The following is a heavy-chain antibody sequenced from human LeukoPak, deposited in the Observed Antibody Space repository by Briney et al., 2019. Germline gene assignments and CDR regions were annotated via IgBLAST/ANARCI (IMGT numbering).Heavy chain of an antibody. CDR2: ISYDGSNK. J-gene: IGHJ4*02. D-gene: IGHD4-17*01. CDR1: GFTFSSYA. V-gene: IGHV3-30*04. CDR3: ARVTAPGYGDYYYFDY. Sequence: GGSLRLSCAASGFTFSSYAMHWVRQAPGKGLEWVAVISYDGSNKYYADSVKGRFTISRDNSKNTLYLQMNSLRAEDTAVYYCARVTAPGYGDYYYFDYWGQGTLVTVSS.